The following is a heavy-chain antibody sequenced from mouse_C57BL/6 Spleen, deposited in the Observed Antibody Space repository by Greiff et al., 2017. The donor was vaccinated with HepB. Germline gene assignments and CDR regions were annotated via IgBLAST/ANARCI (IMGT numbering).Heavy chain of an antibody. CDR1: GYTFPGYW. CDR2: MLPGSGST. Sequence: QVQLPPSGAELVKPGASVKLSFKATGYTFPGYWLEWVKPRPGHGLEWIGEMLPGSGSTNYNEKFKGKATFTADTSSNTAYMQLSSLTTEDSAIYYCARRGGNFYAMDYWGQGTSVTVSS. V-gene: IGHV1-9*01. CDR3: ARRGGNFYAMDY. J-gene: IGHJ4*01.